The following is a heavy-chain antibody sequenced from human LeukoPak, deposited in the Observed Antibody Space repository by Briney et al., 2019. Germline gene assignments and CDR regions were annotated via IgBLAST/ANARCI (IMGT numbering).Heavy chain of an antibody. V-gene: IGHV3-30*03. CDR3: ARDRGVITRAYNFDY. J-gene: IGHJ4*02. CDR2: ISYDGSNK. D-gene: IGHD4-23*01. CDR1: GFTFSSYG. Sequence: PGGSLRLSCAASGFTFSSYGMHWVRQAPGKGLEWVAVISYDGSNKYYADSVKGRFTISRDNSKNTLYLQLNSLRAGDTAVYYCARDRGVITRAYNFDYWGQGTLVTVSS.